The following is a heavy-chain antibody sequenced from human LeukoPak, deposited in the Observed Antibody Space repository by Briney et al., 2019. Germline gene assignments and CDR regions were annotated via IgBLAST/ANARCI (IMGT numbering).Heavy chain of an antibody. Sequence: KQDGGEKYYVDSVKGRFTISRDNAKNSLYLQMNSLRAEDTAVYYCAREDSYYYGSGSYPFDYWGQGTLVTVSS. V-gene: IGHV3-7*01. J-gene: IGHJ4*02. CDR3: AREDSYYYGSGSYPFDY. D-gene: IGHD3-10*01. CDR2: KQDGGEK.